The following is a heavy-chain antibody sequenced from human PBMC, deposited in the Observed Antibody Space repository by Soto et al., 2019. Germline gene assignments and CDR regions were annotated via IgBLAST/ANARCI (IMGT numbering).Heavy chain of an antibody. CDR2: IKQDGSEK. J-gene: IGHJ4*02. CDR1: GFTFSSYW. V-gene: IGHV3-7*01. Sequence: HPGGSLRLSCAASGFTFSSYWMSWVRQAPGKGLEWVANIKQDGSEKYYVDSVKGRFTISRDNAKNSLYLQMNSLRAEDTAVYYCARMVKLPGVVAANFDYWGQGTLVTVSS. D-gene: IGHD2-15*01. CDR3: ARMVKLPGVVAANFDY.